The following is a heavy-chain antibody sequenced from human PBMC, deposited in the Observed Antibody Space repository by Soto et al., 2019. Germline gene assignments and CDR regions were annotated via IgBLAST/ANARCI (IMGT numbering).Heavy chain of an antibody. J-gene: IGHJ6*02. CDR1: GYSVSSSDYY. CDR3: APLSVSLSGPYGIHV. V-gene: IGHV4-39*01. D-gene: IGHD2-15*01. Sequence: SETLSLTCSVSGYSVSSSDYYWAWIRQPPGKGLEWIGSMLYSGLTYYNTSLKSRVTLSVDTSKNHFSVRLNSVTASDTAVYYCAPLSVSLSGPYGIHVWGQGTTVTVSS. CDR2: MLYSGLT.